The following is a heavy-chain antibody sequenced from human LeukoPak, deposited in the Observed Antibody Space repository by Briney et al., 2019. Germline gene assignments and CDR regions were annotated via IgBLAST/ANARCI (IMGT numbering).Heavy chain of an antibody. CDR3: AKGRGGSCYSGLDS. CDR2: ICGGGDTT. J-gene: IGHJ4*02. CDR1: GFTFSIYA. D-gene: IGHD2-15*01. V-gene: IGHV3-23*01. Sequence: GGSLRLSCAASGFTFSIYAMSWVRLAPGKGLEWVSSICGGGDTTYYADSVKGRFAISRDTSKNTLYLQMDGLRAEDMATYYCAKGRGGSCYSGLDSWGQGTLVTVSS.